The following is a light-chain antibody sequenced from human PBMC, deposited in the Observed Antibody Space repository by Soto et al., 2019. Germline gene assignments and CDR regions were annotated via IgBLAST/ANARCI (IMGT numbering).Light chain of an antibody. V-gene: IGLV2-14*01. J-gene: IGLJ2*01. CDR3: SSYTG. Sequence: QSALTQPASVSGSPGQSITISCTGTSSDVGGYNYVSWYQQHPGKAPKLMIYDVSNRPSGVSNRFSGSKSGNTASLTISGVQAEDEADYYGSSYTGFGGGTKLTVL. CDR1: SSDVGGYNY. CDR2: DVS.